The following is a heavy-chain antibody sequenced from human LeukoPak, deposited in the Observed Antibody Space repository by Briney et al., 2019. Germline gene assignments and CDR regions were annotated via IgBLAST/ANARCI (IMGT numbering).Heavy chain of an antibody. CDR2: IYSSGRT. J-gene: IGHJ4*02. Sequence: PSETLSLTCTVSGGSISSSSYYWGWIRQPPGKGLEWIGSIYSSGRTYYNPSLKSRVTISVDTSKNQFPLKLSSMTAADTAVYYCATLDGYFDYWRQGTLVTVSS. V-gene: IGHV4-39*01. CDR1: GGSISSSSYY. CDR3: ATLDGYFDY. D-gene: IGHD5-24*01.